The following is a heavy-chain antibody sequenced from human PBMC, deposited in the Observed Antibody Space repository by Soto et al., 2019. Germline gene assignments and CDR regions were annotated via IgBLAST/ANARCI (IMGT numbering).Heavy chain of an antibody. D-gene: IGHD4-17*01. Sequence: EVQLVESGGGLVQPGGSLRLSCAASGITFSTYWMSWVRQAPGKGLEWVANINQDGSEKYYVDSVKGRFTISRDNAKKSVYLEMNSLRAEDTAVYYCARDRETVSADDWGQGTLVTVSS. V-gene: IGHV3-7*04. J-gene: IGHJ4*02. CDR3: ARDRETVSADD. CDR1: GITFSTYW. CDR2: INQDGSEK.